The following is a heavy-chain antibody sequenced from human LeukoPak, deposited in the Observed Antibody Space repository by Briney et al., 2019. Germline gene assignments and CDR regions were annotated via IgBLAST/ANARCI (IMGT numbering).Heavy chain of an antibody. Sequence: TLSLTCTVSGGSISSGSYYWSWIRQPAGKGLEWIGRIYTSGSTNYNPSLKSRVTMSVDTSKNQFSLKLSSVTAADTAVYYCAKETYYYGSGSYPLRGVDAFDIWGQGTMVTVSS. CDR2: IYTSGST. V-gene: IGHV4-61*02. CDR3: AKETYYYGSGSYPLRGVDAFDI. J-gene: IGHJ3*02. CDR1: GGSISSGSYY. D-gene: IGHD3-10*01.